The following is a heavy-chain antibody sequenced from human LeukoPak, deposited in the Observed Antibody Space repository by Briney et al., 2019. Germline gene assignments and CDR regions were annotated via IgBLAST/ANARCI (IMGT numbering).Heavy chain of an antibody. CDR3: ASNANWGSRGYYYYYMDV. CDR1: GVSISSSSYY. Sequence: MPSETLSLTCTVSGVSISSSSYYWGWIRQPPGKGLEWIGSIYYSGSTYDHPALKSRITISVNTAKNQFSLKLSSVTAADTAVYYCASNANWGSRGYYYYYMDVWGKGTTVTVSS. CDR2: IYYSGST. D-gene: IGHD7-27*01. V-gene: IGHV4-39*01. J-gene: IGHJ6*03.